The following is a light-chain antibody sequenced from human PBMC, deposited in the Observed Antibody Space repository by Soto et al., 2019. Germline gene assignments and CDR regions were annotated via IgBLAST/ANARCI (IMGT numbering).Light chain of an antibody. CDR3: HQYNSYSQT. CDR2: DAS. Sequence: DIQMTQSPSTLSASVGDRVTITCRASQSISSWLAWYQQKPGKAPKLLIYDASSLESGVPSRFSGSGSGTEFTLTISRLQPDDFATYYCHQYNSYSQTFGQGTKLEIK. V-gene: IGKV1-5*01. CDR1: QSISSW. J-gene: IGKJ2*01.